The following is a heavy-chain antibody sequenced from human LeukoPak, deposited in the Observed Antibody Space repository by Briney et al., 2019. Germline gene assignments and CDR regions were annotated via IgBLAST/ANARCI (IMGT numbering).Heavy chain of an antibody. J-gene: IGHJ3*02. CDR2: IYSGGST. CDR3: ARPGNYDAFDI. D-gene: IGHD1-26*01. V-gene: IGHV3-53*01. CDR1: GFTVSSKY. Sequence: GGSLRLSCAASGFTVSSKYMSWVRQAPGKGLEWVSVIYSGGSTYYADSVKGRFTISRDNSKNTLYLQMNSLRAEDTAVYYCARPGNYDAFDIWGQGTMVTVSS.